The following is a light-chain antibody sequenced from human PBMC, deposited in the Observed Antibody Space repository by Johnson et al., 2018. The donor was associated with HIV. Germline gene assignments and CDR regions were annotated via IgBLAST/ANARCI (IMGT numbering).Light chain of an antibody. CDR1: SSNIGNNY. V-gene: IGLV1-51*01. CDR2: DNH. J-gene: IGLJ1*01. Sequence: VLTQPPSVSAAPGQKVTISCSGSSSNIGNNYVSWYQQLPGTAPKLLIYDNHKRPSGIPDRFSGSKSGTSATLGITGLQTGDEADYYCGTWDSSLSVYVFGTGTKVTVL. CDR3: GTWDSSLSVYV.